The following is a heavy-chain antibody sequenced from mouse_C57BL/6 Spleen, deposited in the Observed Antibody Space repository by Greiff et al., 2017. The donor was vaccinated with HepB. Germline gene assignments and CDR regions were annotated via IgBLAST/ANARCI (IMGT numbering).Heavy chain of an antibody. D-gene: IGHD1-1*01. CDR3: ARRVTTLVATGAMDY. Sequence: QVQLQQPGAELVKPGASVKLSCKASGYTFTSYWMHWVKQRPGRGLEWIGRIDPNSGGTKYNEKFKSKATLTVDKPSSTAYMQLSSLPSEDSAVYYCARRVTTLVATGAMDYWGQGTSVTVS. CDR2: IDPNSGGT. V-gene: IGHV1-72*01. J-gene: IGHJ4*01. CDR1: GYTFTSYW.